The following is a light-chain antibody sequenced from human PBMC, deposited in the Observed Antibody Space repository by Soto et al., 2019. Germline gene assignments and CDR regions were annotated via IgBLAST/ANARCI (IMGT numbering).Light chain of an antibody. J-gene: IGKJ4*01. V-gene: IGKV1-9*01. Sequence: DIQLTQSPSFLSASVEDRVTITCRASQGISSYLAWYQQKPGKAPKLLIYIASTLQSGVPSWFSGSESGTEFTLTISSLQPEDFATYYCQLLKTYPFTFGGGTKVEIK. CDR3: QLLKTYPFT. CDR1: QGISSY. CDR2: IAS.